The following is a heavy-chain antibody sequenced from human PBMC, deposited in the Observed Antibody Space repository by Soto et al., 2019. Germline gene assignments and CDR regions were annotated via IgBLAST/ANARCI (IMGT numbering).Heavy chain of an antibody. CDR2: IYYSGST. J-gene: IGHJ6*02. D-gene: IGHD6-13*01. CDR3: ARRSQQLAYGMDV. Sequence: SETLSLTCTVSGGSISSSSYYWGWIRQPPGKGLEWIGSIYYSGSTYYDPSLKSRVTISVDTSKNQFSLKLSSVTAADTAVYYCARRSQQLAYGMDVWGQGTTVS. V-gene: IGHV4-39*01. CDR1: GGSISSSSYY.